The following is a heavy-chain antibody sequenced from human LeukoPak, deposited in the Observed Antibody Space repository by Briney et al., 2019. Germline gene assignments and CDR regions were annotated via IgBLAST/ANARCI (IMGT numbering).Heavy chain of an antibody. CDR2: ISSGGTTI. CDR1: GFIFSDYY. D-gene: IGHD3-10*02. J-gene: IGHJ6*04. V-gene: IGHV3-11*04. CDR3: AELGITMIGGV. Sequence: SGGSLRLSCAASGFIFSDYYMSWIRQAPGKGLEWVSCISSGGTTIYYADSVKGRFTISRDNAKNSLYLQMNSLRAEDTAVYYCAELGITMIGGVWGKGTTVTISS.